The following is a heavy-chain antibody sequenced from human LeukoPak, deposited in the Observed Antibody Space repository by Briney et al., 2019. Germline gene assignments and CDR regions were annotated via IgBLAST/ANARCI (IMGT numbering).Heavy chain of an antibody. V-gene: IGHV1-3*01. J-gene: IGHJ4*02. Sequence: ASVKVSCKASGYTFTSYAMHWVRQAPGQRLEWMGWINAGNGNTKYSQKFQGRVTITRDTSASTAYMELSSLRSEDTAVYYCARVSAEVYYFDYWGQGTLVTVSS. CDR2: INAGNGNT. CDR3: ARVSAEVYYFDY. CDR1: GYTFTSYA.